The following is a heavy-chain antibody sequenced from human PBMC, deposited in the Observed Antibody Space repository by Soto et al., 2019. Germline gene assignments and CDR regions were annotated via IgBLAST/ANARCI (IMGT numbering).Heavy chain of an antibody. V-gene: IGHV3-72*01. CDR1: GFTFSDHY. J-gene: IGHJ3*02. D-gene: IGHD6-13*01. CDR3: TRISAAVSNAFDI. CDR2: SRNKAKRYTT. Sequence: EVQVVESGGGLVQPGGSLRLSCAASGFTFSDHYMDWVRQAPGKGLEWVGRSRNKAKRYTTEYAASVKGRFTVSRDDSKNSLYLQMNSLKTEDTAVYYCTRISAAVSNAFDIWGQGTMVTVSS.